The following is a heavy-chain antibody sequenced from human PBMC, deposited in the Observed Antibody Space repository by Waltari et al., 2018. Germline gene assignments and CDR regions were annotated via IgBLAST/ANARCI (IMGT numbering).Heavy chain of an antibody. V-gene: IGHV4-59*01. D-gene: IGHD3-3*01. CDR1: GGSISSYY. CDR3: ARGASFWSGHSPWGDYYYYYYMDV. J-gene: IGHJ6*03. CDR2: IYYSGST. Sequence: QVQLQESGPGLVKPSETLSLTCTVSGGSISSYYWSWIRQPPGTGLEWIGYIYYSGSTNYNPSLKSRVTISVDTSKNQFSLKLSSVTAADTAVYYCARGASFWSGHSPWGDYYYYYYMDVWGKGTTVTISS.